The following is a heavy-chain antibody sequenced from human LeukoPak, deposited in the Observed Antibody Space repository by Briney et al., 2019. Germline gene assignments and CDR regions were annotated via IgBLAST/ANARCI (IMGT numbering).Heavy chain of an antibody. CDR3: ARPYYYDSSGYPSYYFDY. V-gene: IGHV5-51*01. CDR2: IYPGDSDT. D-gene: IGHD3-22*01. Sequence: GESLQISCKGSGYSFTSYWIGWVRQMPGKGLEWMGIIYPGDSDTRYSPSFQGQVTISADKSISTAYLQWSSLKASDTAMYYRARPYYYDSSGYPSYYFDYWGQGTLVTVSS. J-gene: IGHJ4*02. CDR1: GYSFTSYW.